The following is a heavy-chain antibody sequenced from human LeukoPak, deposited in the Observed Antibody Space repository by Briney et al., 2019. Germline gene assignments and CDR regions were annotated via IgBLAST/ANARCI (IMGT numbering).Heavy chain of an antibody. CDR3: ARTSDYGSGSYYTLIPLEFDP. CDR1: GGSISSSSYY. CDR2: TYYSGST. Sequence: SETLSLTCTVSGGSISSSSYYWGWIRQPPGKGLESIGSTYYSGSTYYNPSLKSRVTICVDTSKNQFSLKLSSVTAVDTAVYYCARTSDYGSGSYYTLIPLEFDPWGQGTLVTVSS. J-gene: IGHJ5*02. D-gene: IGHD3-10*01. V-gene: IGHV4-39*07.